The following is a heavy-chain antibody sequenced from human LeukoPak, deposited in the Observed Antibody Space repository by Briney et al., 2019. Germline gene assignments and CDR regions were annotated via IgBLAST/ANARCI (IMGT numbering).Heavy chain of an antibody. D-gene: IGHD6-6*01. Sequence: GGSVKVSCKASGYPFTSYDINWVRQATGQGLEWMGWMNPNSGNTGYAQKFQGRVTFSRNTSITTAYMELSSLRSEDTAVYYCARAIRADRRGSWFDPWGQGTLVTVSS. J-gene: IGHJ5*02. CDR2: MNPNSGNT. V-gene: IGHV1-8*03. CDR3: ARAIRADRRGSWFDP. CDR1: GYPFTSYD.